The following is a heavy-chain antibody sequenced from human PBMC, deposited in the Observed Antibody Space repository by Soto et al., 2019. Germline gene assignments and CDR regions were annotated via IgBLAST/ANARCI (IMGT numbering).Heavy chain of an antibody. CDR2: ISSSSSYT. D-gene: IGHD1-26*01. V-gene: IGHV3-11*05. J-gene: IGHJ4*02. CDR1: GFTFSDYY. Sequence: QVQLVESGGGLVKPGGSLRLSCAASGFTFSDYYMSWIRQAPGKGLEWVSYISSSSSYTNYADSVKGRFTISRDNAKNSRSLQMNSLGSEDTAVYYCARALGATSPDYWGQGTLVTVSS. CDR3: ARALGATSPDY.